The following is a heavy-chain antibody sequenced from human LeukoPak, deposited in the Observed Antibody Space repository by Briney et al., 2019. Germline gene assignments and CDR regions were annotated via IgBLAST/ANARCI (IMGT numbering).Heavy chain of an antibody. CDR1: GFTFSSYS. CDR2: ISSSSSTI. Sequence: PGGSLRLSCAASGFTFSSYSMNWVRQAPGKGLEWVSYISSSSSTIYYADSVKGRFTISRDNAKNSLYLQMNSLRDEDTAVYYCAREADSITIFGGNNWLDPWGQGTLVTVSS. J-gene: IGHJ5*02. D-gene: IGHD3-3*01. CDR3: AREADSITIFGGNNWLDP. V-gene: IGHV3-48*02.